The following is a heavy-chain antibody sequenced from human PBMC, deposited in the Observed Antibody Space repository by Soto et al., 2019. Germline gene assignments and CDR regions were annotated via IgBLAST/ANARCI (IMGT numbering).Heavy chain of an antibody. V-gene: IGHV4-61*01. CDR3: ASPIAAAGYFDY. J-gene: IGHJ4*02. Sequence: SETLSLTCTVSGGSVISGSYYWSCIRQPPGKGLEWIGYIYYSGSTNYNPSLKSRVTISVDTSKNQFSLKLSSVTAADTAVCYCASPIAAAGYFDYWGQGTLVTVSS. D-gene: IGHD6-13*01. CDR1: GGSVISGSYY. CDR2: IYYSGST.